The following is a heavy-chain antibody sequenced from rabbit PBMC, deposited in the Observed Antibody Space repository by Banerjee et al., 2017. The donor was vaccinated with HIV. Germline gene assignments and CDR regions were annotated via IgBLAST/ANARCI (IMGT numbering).Heavy chain of an antibody. J-gene: IGHJ2*01. Sequence: QEQLEESGGDLVKPGASLTLTCTASGFSLSIYEMCWVRQAPGKGLEWIACIYAGNSGSTWYANWAKGRFTISKTSSTTVTLQMTSLTAADTATYFCARGSYGGVISYGDFPDVFDPWGPGTLVTVS. CDR2: IYAGNSGST. CDR1: GFSLSIYE. V-gene: IGHV1S45*01. CDR3: ARGSYGGVISYGDFPDVFDP. D-gene: IGHD2-1*01.